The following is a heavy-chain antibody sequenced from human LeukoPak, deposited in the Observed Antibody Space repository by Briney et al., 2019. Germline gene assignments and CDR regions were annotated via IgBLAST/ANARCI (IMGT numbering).Heavy chain of an antibody. CDR1: GFTFSSYG. V-gene: IGHV3-30*18. CDR3: AKEGRIAVAHGFDY. CDR2: ISYDGSNK. J-gene: IGHJ4*02. Sequence: GRSLRLSCAASGFTFSSYGMHWVRQAPGKGLEWAAVISYDGSNKYYADSVKGRFTISRDNSKNTLYLQMNSLRAEDTAVYYCAKEGRIAVAHGFDYWGQGTLVTVSS. D-gene: IGHD6-19*01.